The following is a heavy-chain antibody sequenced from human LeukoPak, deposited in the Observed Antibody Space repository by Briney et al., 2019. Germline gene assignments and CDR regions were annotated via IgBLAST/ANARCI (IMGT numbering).Heavy chain of an antibody. V-gene: IGHV1-3*01. CDR1: GYTFTSYA. CDR2: INAGNGNT. J-gene: IGHJ4*02. CDR3: ARGGQWLASGGY. D-gene: IGHD6-19*01. Sequence: ASVKVSCKASGYTFTSYAMHWVRQAPGQRLEWMGWINAGNGNTKYSQEFQGRVTITRDTSASTAYMELSRLRSDDTAVYYCARGGQWLASGGYWGQGTLVTVSS.